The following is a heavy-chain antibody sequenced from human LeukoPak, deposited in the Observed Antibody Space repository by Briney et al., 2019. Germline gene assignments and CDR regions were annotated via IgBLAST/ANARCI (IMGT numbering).Heavy chain of an antibody. D-gene: IGHD6-6*01. Sequence: SVKVSCKASGGTFSSYAISWVRQAPGQGLEWMGGIIPIFGTANYAQKFQGRVTITTDESTSTAYMELSSLRSGDTAVYYCARDRRPPWVEARPSFDAFDIWGQGTMVTVSS. CDR1: GGTFSSYA. CDR2: IIPIFGTA. V-gene: IGHV1-69*05. J-gene: IGHJ3*02. CDR3: ARDRRPPWVEARPSFDAFDI.